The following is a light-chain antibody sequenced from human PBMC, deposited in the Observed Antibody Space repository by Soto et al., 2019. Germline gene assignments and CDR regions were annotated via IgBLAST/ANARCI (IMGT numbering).Light chain of an antibody. CDR1: SSDVGGYNY. CDR3: SSYAGSSTWV. V-gene: IGLV2-8*01. CDR2: EVS. Sequence: QSAPTQPPSASGFPGQSATISCTGTSSDVGGYNYVSWYQQYPGKAPKLMIYEVSKRPSGVPDRFSGSKSGNTASLTVSGLQAEDEADYYCSSYAGSSTWVFGGGTKLTVL. J-gene: IGLJ3*02.